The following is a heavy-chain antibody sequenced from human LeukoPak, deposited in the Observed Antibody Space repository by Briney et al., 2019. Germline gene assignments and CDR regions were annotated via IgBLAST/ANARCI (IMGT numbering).Heavy chain of an antibody. CDR1: GFTFSTYW. CDR3: ARPPSKIGGYYPEYFRH. Sequence: GGSLRLSCAASGFTFSTYWMHWVRQAPGKGLVWVSRIKSDGSTNYADSVKGRFTISRDNANNTLSLQMNSLRPEDTGVYYCARPPSKIGGYYPEYFRHWGQGPLVTVS. J-gene: IGHJ1*01. CDR2: IKSDGST. D-gene: IGHD3-22*01. V-gene: IGHV3-74*01.